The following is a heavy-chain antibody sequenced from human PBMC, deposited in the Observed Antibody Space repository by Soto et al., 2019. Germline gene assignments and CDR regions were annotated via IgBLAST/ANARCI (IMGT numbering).Heavy chain of an antibody. V-gene: IGHV4-30-4*01. CDR3: DRVLRRYSYPHGANYYYGMDV. J-gene: IGHJ6*02. CDR2: IYYRGST. D-gene: IGHD5-18*01. Sequence: SETLSLTCTVSGVSISSDEYYWSWIRQPPGKGLDWIMYIYYRGSTYYNPSLNSQVTLSVDTSATQFSLEVTSVTAADTAVYYCDRVLRRYSYPHGANYYYGMDVWGQGTTVTVSS. CDR1: GVSISSDEYY.